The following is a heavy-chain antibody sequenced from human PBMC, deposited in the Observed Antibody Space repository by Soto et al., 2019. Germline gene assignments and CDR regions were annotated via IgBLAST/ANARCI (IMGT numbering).Heavy chain of an antibody. D-gene: IGHD3-10*01. Sequence: PGGSLRLSCAATASTFSRNGMHWVRKAPGKELQWVGVIWSDGSNQRYTETVKGRFTISRDNSKNTLYLQMNSLRAEDTAVYYCARERTFGENNHPYMDVWGTGITVTVSS. CDR3: ARERTFGENNHPYMDV. CDR1: ASTFSRNG. CDR2: IWSDGSNQ. V-gene: IGHV3-33*01. J-gene: IGHJ6*03.